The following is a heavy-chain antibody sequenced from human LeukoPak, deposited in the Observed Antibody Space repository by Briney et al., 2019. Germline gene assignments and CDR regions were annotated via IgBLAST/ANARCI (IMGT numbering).Heavy chain of an antibody. CDR3: SQLSRGY. J-gene: IGHJ4*02. CDR2: MKPRGTT. CDR1: GFSLSDAW. V-gene: IGHV3-15*01. D-gene: IGHD2-15*01. Sequence: GGSLRLPCAASGFSLSDAWMSWGRQAPGKGLECVGRMKPRGTTEDGAPMNDRFIVSRDDSKNTLYLQMNSLKAEDTGLYYCSQLSRGYWGQGAQVTVSS.